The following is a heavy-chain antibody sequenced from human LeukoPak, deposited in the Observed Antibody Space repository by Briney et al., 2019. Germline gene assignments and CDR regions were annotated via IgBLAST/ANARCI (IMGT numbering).Heavy chain of an antibody. V-gene: IGHV3-23*01. D-gene: IGHD3-3*01. J-gene: IGHJ4*02. CDR2: ISGSGGST. Sequence: GGSLRLSCAASEFTFSSYVMTWVRQAPGKGLEWVSTISGSGGSTYYADSAKGRFTISRDNSKNTLYLQMNGLRAEDTAVYYCAKGGHDFWSGYYYFDYWGRGTLVTVSS. CDR3: AKGGHDFWSGYYYFDY. CDR1: EFTFSSYV.